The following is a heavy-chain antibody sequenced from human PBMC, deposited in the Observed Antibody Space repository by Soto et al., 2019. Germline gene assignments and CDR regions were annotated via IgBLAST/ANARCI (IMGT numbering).Heavy chain of an antibody. CDR2: ISSTNNYI. CDR3: ARESEELTSKFDY. V-gene: IGHV3-21*06. D-gene: IGHD1-7*01. J-gene: IGHJ4*02. CDR1: GFTFTRYS. Sequence: VGSLRLSCAASGFTFTRYSMNWVRQAPGKGLEWVSSISSTNNYIYYGDSMKGRFTISRDNAKNSLYLEMNSLRAEDTAVYYCARESEELTSKFDYWGQRTLVTVSS.